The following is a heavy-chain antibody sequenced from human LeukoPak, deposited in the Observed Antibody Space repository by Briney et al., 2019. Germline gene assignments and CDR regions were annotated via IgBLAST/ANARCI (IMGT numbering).Heavy chain of an antibody. V-gene: IGHV3-23*01. Sequence: GGSLRLSCAASGFTFSDSEMNWVRQAPGKGLEWVSYISGSGSTKYYADSVKGRFTISRDNSKNTLYLQMNSLRAEDTAVYYCAKIQLWPTGYFDYWGQGTLVTVSS. J-gene: IGHJ4*02. CDR3: AKIQLWPTGYFDY. CDR1: GFTFSDSE. CDR2: ISGSGSTK. D-gene: IGHD5-18*01.